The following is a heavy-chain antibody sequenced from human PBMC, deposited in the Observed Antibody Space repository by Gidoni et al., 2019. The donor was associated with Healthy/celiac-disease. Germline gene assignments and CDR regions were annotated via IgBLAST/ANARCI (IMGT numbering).Heavy chain of an antibody. J-gene: IGHJ6*02. V-gene: IGHV7-4-1*02. D-gene: IGHD4-17*01. CDR3: ARDSAGDYAQYYYYYGMDV. CDR1: GYTFTSYA. Sequence: QVQLVQSGSELKKPGASVKVSCKASGYTFTSYAMNWVRQAPGQGLEWMGWINTNTGNPTYAQGFTGRFVFSLDTSVSTAYRQISSLKAEDTAVYYCARDSAGDYAQYYYYYGMDVWGQGTTVTVSS. CDR2: INTNTGNP.